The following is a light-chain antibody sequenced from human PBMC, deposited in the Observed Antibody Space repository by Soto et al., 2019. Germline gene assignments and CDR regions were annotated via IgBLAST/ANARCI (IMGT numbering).Light chain of an antibody. CDR3: QQYGSSPFT. CDR2: DAS. CDR1: QSVRSS. J-gene: IGKJ3*01. V-gene: IGKV3-11*01. Sequence: EIVLTQSPDTLSLSPGERATLSCRASQSVRSSLGWYQQKPGQAPRLLIYDASKRATGIPARFSGSGSGTDFTLTISSLEPEDFAVYYCQQYGSSPFTFGPGTKVDI.